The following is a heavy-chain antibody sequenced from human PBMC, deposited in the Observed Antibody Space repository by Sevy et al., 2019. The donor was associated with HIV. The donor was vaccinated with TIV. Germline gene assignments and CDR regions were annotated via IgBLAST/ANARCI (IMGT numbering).Heavy chain of an antibody. CDR3: AGMEVGGYDLLTGRSTGWFDP. D-gene: IGHD3-9*01. Sequence: SETLSLTCTVSGGSINSSNYYWGWIRQPPGKGLEWIGSIYYSGSPYYNPSLKSRGTISLGTSKNQFFLNLSSVTAPDTAVDYCAGMEVGGYDLLTGRSTGWFDPWGQGTLVTVSS. CDR2: IYYSGSP. CDR1: GGSINSSNYY. J-gene: IGHJ5*02. V-gene: IGHV4-39*01.